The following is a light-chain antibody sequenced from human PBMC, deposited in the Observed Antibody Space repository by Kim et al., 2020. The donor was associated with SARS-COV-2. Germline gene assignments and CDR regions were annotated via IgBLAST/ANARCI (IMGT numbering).Light chain of an antibody. V-gene: IGLV2-14*03. J-gene: IGLJ3*02. Sequence: GQSITSSCTGTSSDVGGYKYVSWYQQHQGKAPKLMIYDVSNRPSGVSNRFSGSKSGNTASLTISGLQAEDEADYYCSSYTSSISWVFGGGTQMTVL. CDR2: DVS. CDR3: SSYTSSISWV. CDR1: SSDVGGYKY.